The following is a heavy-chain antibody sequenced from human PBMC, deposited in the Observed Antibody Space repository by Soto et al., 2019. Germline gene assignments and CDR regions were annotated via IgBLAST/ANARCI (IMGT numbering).Heavy chain of an antibody. CDR1: GGSISSGDYY. V-gene: IGHV4-30-4*01. Sequence: PSETLSLTCTVSGGSISSGDYYWSWIRQPPGKGLEWIGYIYYSGSTYYNPSLKSRVTISVDTSKNQFSLKLSSVTAADTAVYYCARGWEVVVVPAALQNWFDPWGQGTLVTVSS. D-gene: IGHD2-2*01. J-gene: IGHJ5*02. CDR3: ARGWEVVVVPAALQNWFDP. CDR2: IYYSGST.